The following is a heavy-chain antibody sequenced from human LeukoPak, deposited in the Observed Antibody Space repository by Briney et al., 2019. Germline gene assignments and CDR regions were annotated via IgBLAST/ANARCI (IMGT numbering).Heavy chain of an antibody. J-gene: IGHJ3*02. CDR3: ARRYSGSYYHAFDI. CDR2: INPNSGGT. Sequence: ASVKVSCKASGYTFTGYYMHWVRQAPGQGLEWMGWINPNSGGTNYAQEFQGRVTMTRDTSISTAYMELSRLRSDDTAVYYCARRYSGSYYHAFDIWGQGTMVTVSS. V-gene: IGHV1-2*02. CDR1: GYTFTGYY. D-gene: IGHD1-26*01.